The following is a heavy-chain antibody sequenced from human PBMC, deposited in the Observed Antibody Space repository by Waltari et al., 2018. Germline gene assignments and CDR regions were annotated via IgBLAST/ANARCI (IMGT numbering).Heavy chain of an antibody. Sequence: QVQLQESGPGLVKPSETLSLTCTVSGGSISSHYWSWIRQPPGKGLEWIGYIYYSGSTNYNPSLKSRVTISVDTSKNQFSLKLSSVTAADTAVYYCASSSSSWSLWGQGTLVTVSS. V-gene: IGHV4-59*11. D-gene: IGHD6-13*01. CDR2: IYYSGST. CDR1: GGSISSHY. CDR3: ASSSSSWSL. J-gene: IGHJ4*02.